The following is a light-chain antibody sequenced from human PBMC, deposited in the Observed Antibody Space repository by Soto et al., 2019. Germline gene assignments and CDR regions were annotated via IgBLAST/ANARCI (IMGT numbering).Light chain of an antibody. V-gene: IGLV2-8*01. CDR2: EVS. CDR1: SSDVGGYNY. J-gene: IGLJ1*01. CDR3: SSYAGSNNLNV. Sequence: QSALTQPPSASGSPGQSVTISCTGTSSDVGGYNYVSWYQQHPAKAPKLMIYEVSKRPSGVPDRFSGSKSGNTASLTVSGLQAEDEADYYCSSYAGSNNLNVFGTGTKVTVL.